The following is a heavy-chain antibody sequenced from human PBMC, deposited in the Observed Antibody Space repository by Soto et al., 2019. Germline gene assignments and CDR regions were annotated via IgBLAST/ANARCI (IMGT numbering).Heavy chain of an antibody. CDR1: AFTFSSYA. J-gene: IGHJ4*02. V-gene: IGHV3-64*01. D-gene: IGHD6-19*01. Sequence: EVQLVESGGGLVQPGGSLRLSCAASAFTFSSYAMHWVRQAPGRGLEYVSAISSNGGNTYYANSVKGRFTISRDNSQNTLYLQMGSLRAEDMAMYYWAREAAGFRRYYFDYWGQGTLVTVSS. CDR3: AREAAGFRRYYFDY. CDR2: ISSNGGNT.